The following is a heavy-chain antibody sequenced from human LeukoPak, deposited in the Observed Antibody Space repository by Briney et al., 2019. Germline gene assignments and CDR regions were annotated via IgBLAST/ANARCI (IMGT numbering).Heavy chain of an antibody. V-gene: IGHV4-34*01. CDR3: AREGYCSGGSCYSRYYYYYMDV. CDR1: GGSFSGYY. Sequence: SETLSLTCAVYGGSFSGYYWSWIRQPPGKGLEWIGEINHSGSTNYNPSLKSRVTISVDTSKNQFSLKLSSVTAADTAVYYCAREGYCSGGSCYSRYYYYYMDVWGKGTTVTVSS. CDR2: INHSGST. J-gene: IGHJ6*03. D-gene: IGHD2-15*01.